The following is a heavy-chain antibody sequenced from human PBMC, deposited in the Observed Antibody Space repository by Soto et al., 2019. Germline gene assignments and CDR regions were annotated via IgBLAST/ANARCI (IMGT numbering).Heavy chain of an antibody. CDR1: GGSISSSGYS. D-gene: IGHD3-10*01. V-gene: IGHV4-30-2*01. J-gene: IGHJ4*02. Sequence: PSETLSLTCAVSGGSISSSGYSWSWIRQPPGKGLEWIGYIYHSGSTYYNPSLKSRVTISVDRSKNQFSLKLSSVTAADTAVYYCARGPPFGYWGQGTLVTVSS. CDR2: IYHSGST. CDR3: ARGPPFGY.